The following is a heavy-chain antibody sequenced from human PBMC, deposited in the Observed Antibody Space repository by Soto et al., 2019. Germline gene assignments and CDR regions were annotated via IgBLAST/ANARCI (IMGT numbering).Heavy chain of an antibody. Sequence: QMQLVESGGGVVQPGRSLRLSCAASGFSFNIHAMHWVRQTPGKGLEWVAVISSDGAGKYYADSVRGRFSISRDLSNNTLVLQMNSLKPEDTAVFYCAKGRAIGYGGGIDVWGLGTTVTVSS. D-gene: IGHD2-15*01. CDR1: GFSFNIHA. CDR3: AKGRAIGYGGGIDV. V-gene: IGHV3-30*18. J-gene: IGHJ6*02. CDR2: ISSDGAGK.